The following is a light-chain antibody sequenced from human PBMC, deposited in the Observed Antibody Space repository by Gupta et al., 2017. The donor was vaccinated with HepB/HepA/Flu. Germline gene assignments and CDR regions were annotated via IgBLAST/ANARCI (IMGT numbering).Light chain of an antibody. V-gene: IGKV3-11*01. CDR2: DAS. CDR1: QSVSSY. Sequence: EIVLTQSPATLSLSPGERATLSCRASQSVSSYLGWYQQKPVQAPRLLIYDASNRAPGIPARFSGSGYGKDLTLTISSREPEDFAVYYFQQRRNWPPCSFGEGTKLEVK. J-gene: IGKJ2*04. CDR3: QQRRNWPPCS.